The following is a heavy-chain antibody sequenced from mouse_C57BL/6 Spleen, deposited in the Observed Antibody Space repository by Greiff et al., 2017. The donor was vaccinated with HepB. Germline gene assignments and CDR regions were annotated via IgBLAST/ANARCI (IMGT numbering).Heavy chain of an antibody. CDR3: ARLNLYAMDY. J-gene: IGHJ4*01. D-gene: IGHD1-3*01. V-gene: IGHV1-82*01. Sequence: ESGPELVKPGASVKISCKASGYAFSSSWMNWVKQRPGKGLEWIGRIYPGDGDTNYNGKFKGKATLTADKSSSTAYMQLSSLTSEDSAVYFCARLNLYAMDYWGQGTSVTVSS. CDR2: IYPGDGDT. CDR1: GYAFSSSW.